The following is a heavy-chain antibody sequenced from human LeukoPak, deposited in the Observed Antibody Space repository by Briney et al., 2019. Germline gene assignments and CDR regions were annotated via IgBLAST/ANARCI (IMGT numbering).Heavy chain of an antibody. CDR2: IYDSGST. V-gene: IGHV4-31*03. D-gene: IGHD2-2*01. J-gene: IGHJ5*02. Sequence: KPSQTLSLTCTVSGGSISSGGYYWSWIRQHPGKGLEWIGYIYDSGSTYYNPSLKSRVTISVDTSKNQFSLKLSSVTAADTAVYYCARGRGIVVVPAAMSWFDPWGQGTLVTVSS. CDR1: GGSISSGGYY. CDR3: ARGRGIVVVPAAMSWFDP.